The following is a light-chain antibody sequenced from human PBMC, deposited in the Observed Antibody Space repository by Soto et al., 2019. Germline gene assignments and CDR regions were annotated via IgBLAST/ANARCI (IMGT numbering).Light chain of an antibody. Sequence: QTVVTQEPSFSVSPGGTVTLTCGLTSGSVSTNYYPSWYQQTPGQAPRTLISNTNTRSSGVPDRFSGAILGNEAALTITGAQADDESHYYCVLYMGSGIWVFGGGTKLTVL. CDR2: NTN. CDR1: SGSVSTNYY. J-gene: IGLJ3*02. V-gene: IGLV8-61*01. CDR3: VLYMGSGIWV.